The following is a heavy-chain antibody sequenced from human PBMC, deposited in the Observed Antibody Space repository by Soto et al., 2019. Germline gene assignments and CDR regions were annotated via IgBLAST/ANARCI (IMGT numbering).Heavy chain of an antibody. CDR1: GASISSNNW. CDR3: ARDEAQDYYYGMDV. CDR2: IYHSGST. J-gene: IGHJ6*02. Sequence: QVQLQESDPGLVKPSGTLSLTCAVSGASISSNNWWSWVRQPPGKGLEWIGEIYHSGSTNYNPSLKSRVTISVDKSKNQFSLKLSSVTAADTAVYYCARDEAQDYYYGMDVWGQGTTVTVSS. V-gene: IGHV4-4*02.